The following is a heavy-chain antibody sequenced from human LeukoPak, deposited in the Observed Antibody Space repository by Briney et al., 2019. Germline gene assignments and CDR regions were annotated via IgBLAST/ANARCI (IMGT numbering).Heavy chain of an antibody. Sequence: GRSLRLSCVASGFTFRNHGMNWVRQAPGKGLEWVAGIWYDGSNKDYVDSVKGRFTISRDNSKNTLYLEMNSLTVEATAVYYCAKGRGGSSNWGSDCWGQGTQVTVSS. V-gene: IGHV3-33*06. D-gene: IGHD7-27*01. CDR3: AKGRGGSSNWGSDC. CDR1: GFTFRNHG. CDR2: IWYDGSNK. J-gene: IGHJ4*02.